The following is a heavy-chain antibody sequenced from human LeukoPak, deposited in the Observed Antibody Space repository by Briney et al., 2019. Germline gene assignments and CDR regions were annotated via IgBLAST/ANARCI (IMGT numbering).Heavy chain of an antibody. CDR1: GFTFSSYA. D-gene: IGHD6-13*01. CDR3: AKVRSSSWYQTFDY. Sequence: GGSLRLSCAASGFTFSSYAMSWVRQAPGKGLEWVSAISGSGGSTYYADSVKGRLSISRDNSKNTLYLQMNSLRAEDTAVYYCAKVRSSSWYQTFDYWGQGTLVTVSS. CDR2: ISGSGGST. V-gene: IGHV3-23*01. J-gene: IGHJ4*02.